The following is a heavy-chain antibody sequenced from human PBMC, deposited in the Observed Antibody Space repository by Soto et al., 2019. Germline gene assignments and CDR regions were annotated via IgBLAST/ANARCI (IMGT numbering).Heavy chain of an antibody. Sequence: QVQLVQSGAEVKKPGASVKVSCKASGYTFSNYGISWVRQAPGQGLEWMGWINTYNGNTNYAQKLQGRVTMTTDTSTNTVNMDLRSLRSDATAVYFCARGMTPDYFDYWGQGTLVTVSS. J-gene: IGHJ4*02. CDR2: INTYNGNT. CDR3: ARGMTPDYFDY. V-gene: IGHV1-18*01. CDR1: GYTFSNYG.